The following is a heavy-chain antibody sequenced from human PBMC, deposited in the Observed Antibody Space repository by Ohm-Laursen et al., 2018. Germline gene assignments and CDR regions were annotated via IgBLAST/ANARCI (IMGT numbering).Heavy chain of an antibody. D-gene: IGHD4-23*01. J-gene: IGHJ4*02. CDR3: ARARGTVVTYLDY. CDR1: GGSFSGYY. V-gene: IGHV4-34*09. CDR2: IYYSGSA. Sequence: TLSLTCAVYGGSFSGYYWSWIRQPAGKGLEWIGYIYYSGSAHYNPSLKSRVTMSEDTSENQFSLKLTSVTAADTAVYYCARARGTVVTYLDYWGQGTLVTVSS.